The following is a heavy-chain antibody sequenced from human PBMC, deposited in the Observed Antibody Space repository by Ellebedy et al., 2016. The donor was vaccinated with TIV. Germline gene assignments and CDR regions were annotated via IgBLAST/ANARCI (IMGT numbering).Heavy chain of an antibody. J-gene: IGHJ4*02. D-gene: IGHD5-18*01. Sequence: PGGSLRLSCAASGFTFSSYGMHWVRQAPGKGLEWVAVIWYDGSNKYYADSVKGRFTISRDNSKNTLYLQMNSLRAEDTAVYYCARPHVAYGYLFDYWGQGTLVTVSS. CDR1: GFTFSSYG. CDR3: ARPHVAYGYLFDY. CDR2: IWYDGSNK. V-gene: IGHV3-33*08.